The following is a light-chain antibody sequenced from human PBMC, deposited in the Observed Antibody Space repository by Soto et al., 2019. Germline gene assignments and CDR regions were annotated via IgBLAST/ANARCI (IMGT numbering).Light chain of an antibody. Sequence: EIVLTQSPGTLSLSPGERATLSCRASQSVGSDYFAWYQQKPGQAPRLLIYGASSRAAGIPDRFSGSGSGTDFTLTISGLEPEDFAVYYCQQYGTSPWTFGQGTKVDIK. CDR3: QQYGTSPWT. CDR2: GAS. J-gene: IGKJ1*01. CDR1: QSVGSDY. V-gene: IGKV3-20*01.